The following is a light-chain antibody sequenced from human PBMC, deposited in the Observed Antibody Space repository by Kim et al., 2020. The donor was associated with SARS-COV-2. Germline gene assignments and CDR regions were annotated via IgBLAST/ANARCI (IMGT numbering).Light chain of an antibody. CDR2: AKS. CDR3: QHYDNWPPL. Sequence: EIVMTQSPATLSVSPGERATLSCRASQSVSSNLAWYQQKPGRAPRLLIYAKSTRATGIPARFSGSGSGTEFTLTINSLQSEDFAVYYCQHYDNWPPLFGGGTKVEIK. J-gene: IGKJ4*01. V-gene: IGKV3-15*01. CDR1: QSVSSN.